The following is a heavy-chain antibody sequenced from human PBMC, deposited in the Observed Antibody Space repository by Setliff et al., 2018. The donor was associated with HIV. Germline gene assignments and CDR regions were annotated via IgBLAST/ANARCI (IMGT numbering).Heavy chain of an antibody. Sequence: SETLSLTCTVSGGSISSSGYYWSWIRQHPGKGLEWLGYIHYSGTTYYRPSLESRVIVSLDTSKDQFSLKLSSVTAADTAVYYCTRRDVTTGMDSWGPGILVTVSS. CDR3: TRRDVTTGMDS. D-gene: IGHD4-17*01. V-gene: IGHV4-39*01. J-gene: IGHJ4*02. CDR1: GGSISSSGYY. CDR2: IHYSGTT.